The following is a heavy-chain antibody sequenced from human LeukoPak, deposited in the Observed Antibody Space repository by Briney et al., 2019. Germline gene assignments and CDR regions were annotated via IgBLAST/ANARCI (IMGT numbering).Heavy chain of an antibody. CDR2: IYYSGST. D-gene: IGHD3-3*01. Sequence: PSETLSLTCTVSGGSISSYYWSWIRQPPGKGLEWIGYIYYSGSTNYNPSLKSRVTISVDTSKNQFSLKLSSGTAADTAVYYCARERGDFWSGYYGDYYYGMDVWGQGTTVTVSS. V-gene: IGHV4-59*01. CDR1: GGSISSYY. CDR3: ARERGDFWSGYYGDYYYGMDV. J-gene: IGHJ6*02.